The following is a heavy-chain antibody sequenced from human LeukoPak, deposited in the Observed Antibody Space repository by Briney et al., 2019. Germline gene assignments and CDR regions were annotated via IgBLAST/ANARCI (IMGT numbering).Heavy chain of an antibody. J-gene: IGHJ3*02. CDR3: ARRPWDI. V-gene: IGHV5-51*01. CDR2: SYPGDSDT. CDR1: GYKFTSFC. Sequence: GGSLKISCKGSGYKFTSFCIGWVRHMPGKGLAWMGLSYPGDSDTRYSTSFQGQVTISADKTTTTAYLQWSSLKASDTAMYYCARRPWDIWGQGTMVTVSS.